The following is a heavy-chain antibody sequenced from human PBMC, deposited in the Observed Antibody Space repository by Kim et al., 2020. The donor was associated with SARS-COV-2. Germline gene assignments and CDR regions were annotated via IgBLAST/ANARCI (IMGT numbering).Heavy chain of an antibody. CDR2: INHSGST. CDR1: GGSFSGYY. Sequence: SETLSLTCAVYGGSFSGYYWSWIRQPPGKGLEWIGEINHSGSTNYNPSLKSRVTISVDTSKNQFSLKLSSVTAADTAVYYCARGPVCSYWGQGTLVTVSS. V-gene: IGHV4-34*01. D-gene: IGHD2-15*01. CDR3: ARGPVCSY. J-gene: IGHJ4*02.